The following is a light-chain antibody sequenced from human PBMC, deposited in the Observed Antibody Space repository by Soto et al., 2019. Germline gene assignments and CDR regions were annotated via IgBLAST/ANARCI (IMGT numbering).Light chain of an antibody. CDR1: QTISNY. Sequence: DIQMTQSPSSLSASVGDRVTITCRASQTISNYLNWYQKKPGKAPKLLIYAASTLQRGVPSRFSGSGSGTDFTLTIGSLQPEDSATYYCQQSYSPPPITCGQGTRLEIK. CDR2: AAS. V-gene: IGKV1-39*01. J-gene: IGKJ5*01. CDR3: QQSYSPPPIT.